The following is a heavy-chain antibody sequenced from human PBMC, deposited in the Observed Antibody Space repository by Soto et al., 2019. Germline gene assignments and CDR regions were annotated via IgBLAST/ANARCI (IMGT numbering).Heavy chain of an antibody. J-gene: IGHJ4*02. Sequence: GGSVRRSCAASGFTFSSYGMHCVRQAPGKGLEWVAVISYDGSNKYYADSVKGRFTISRDNSKNTMYLQMNSLRAEDTAVYYCAKPDYGDYETLESWAQGTMVTVSS. CDR1: GFTFSSYG. CDR3: AKPDYGDYETLES. CDR2: ISYDGSNK. V-gene: IGHV3-30*18. D-gene: IGHD4-17*01.